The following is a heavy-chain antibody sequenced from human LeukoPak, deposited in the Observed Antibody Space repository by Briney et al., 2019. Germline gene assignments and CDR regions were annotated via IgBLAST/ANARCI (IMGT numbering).Heavy chain of an antibody. D-gene: IGHD4-17*01. Sequence: GGSLRLSCAASAFTFSVHAMNWVRQAPGKGLEWISYISSSSTTIYYADSVRGRFTVSRDNAKSSLYLQMNSLRDEDTAVYYCATLSYGDYENVWGQGTLVTVSP. CDR1: AFTFSVHA. CDR2: ISSSSTTI. J-gene: IGHJ4*02. CDR3: ATLSYGDYENV. V-gene: IGHV3-48*02.